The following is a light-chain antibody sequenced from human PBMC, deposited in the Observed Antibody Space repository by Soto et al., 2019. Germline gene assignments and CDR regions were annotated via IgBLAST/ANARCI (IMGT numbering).Light chain of an antibody. CDR1: LSVSVY. Sequence: VVLAQSPATLSLSPGERATLSCRTSLSVSVYLDWYQHKPGQAPRLLISDASNRATGIPARFSGSGSGTDFTLTISSLEPEDFAVYYCHQRQYWPPITFGQGTRLEIK. CDR2: DAS. V-gene: IGKV3-11*01. CDR3: HQRQYWPPIT. J-gene: IGKJ5*01.